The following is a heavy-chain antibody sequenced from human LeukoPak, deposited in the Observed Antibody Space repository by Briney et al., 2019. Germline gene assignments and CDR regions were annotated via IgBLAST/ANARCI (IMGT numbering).Heavy chain of an antibody. CDR3: ARDFVEYCSSTSCYRDDAFDI. V-gene: IGHV1-18*01. J-gene: IGHJ3*02. CDR2: ISAYNCNT. D-gene: IGHD2-2*01. CDR1: GYTFTSYG. Sequence: GASVKVSCKASGYTFTSYGISWVRQPPGQGLEWMGWISAYNCNTNYPQKLQGIVAMTTDTSTSTAYMELRSLRSDDTAVYYCARDFVEYCSSTSCYRDDAFDIWGQGTMVTVSS.